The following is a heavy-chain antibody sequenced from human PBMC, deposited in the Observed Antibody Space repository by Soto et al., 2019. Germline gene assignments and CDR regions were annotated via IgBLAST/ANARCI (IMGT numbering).Heavy chain of an antibody. D-gene: IGHD5-18*01. Sequence: QVQLVESGGGVVQPGRSLRLSCAASGFTFSYYGMHWVRQAPGKGLEWVAVIWYDGSNKFYADSVKGRFTISRDNSKNPLFLQMNSLSAEDTAVYYCARDRGSYGYYYGMDVWPQGTTVTLSS. J-gene: IGHJ6*02. CDR1: GFTFSYYG. CDR3: ARDRGSYGYYYGMDV. CDR2: IWYDGSNK. V-gene: IGHV3-33*01.